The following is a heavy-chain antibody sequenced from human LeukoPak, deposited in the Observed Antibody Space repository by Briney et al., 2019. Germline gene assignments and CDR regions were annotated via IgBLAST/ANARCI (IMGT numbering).Heavy chain of an antibody. Sequence: SETLSLTCDVYGGSFSGFYWSWIRQPPGKGLEWIGEINHSGSTNYNPSLKSRVTISVDTSKNQFSLKLSSVTAADTAVYYCARGWGGRYSSSWRLRYYFDYWGQGTLVTVSS. D-gene: IGHD6-13*01. CDR2: INHSGST. J-gene: IGHJ4*02. V-gene: IGHV4-34*01. CDR3: ARGWGGRYSSSWRLRYYFDY. CDR1: GGSFSGFY.